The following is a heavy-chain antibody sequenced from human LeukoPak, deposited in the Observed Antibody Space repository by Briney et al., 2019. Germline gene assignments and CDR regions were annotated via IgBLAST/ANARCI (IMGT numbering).Heavy chain of an antibody. D-gene: IGHD6-19*01. CDR3: ATAHPVAGLFDY. V-gene: IGHV1-24*01. J-gene: IGHJ4*02. CDR1: GYTLTELS. CDR2: FDPEDGET. Sequence: ASVKVSCKVSGYTLTELSMHWVRQAPGKGLEWMGGFDPEDGETIYAQKFQGRVTMTEDTSTDTAYMELSSLRSEDTAVYYCATAHPVAGLFDYWGRGTLVTVSS.